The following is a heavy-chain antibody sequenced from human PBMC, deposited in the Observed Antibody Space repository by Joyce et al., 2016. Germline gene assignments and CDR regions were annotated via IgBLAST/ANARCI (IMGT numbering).Heavy chain of an antibody. CDR2: ITSSSSTI. CDR3: AKLGYPNYFDP. CDR1: GFTFSRYS. J-gene: IGHJ2*01. Sequence: EEQLVESGGGLVQPGGSLRFSCSAYGFTFSRYSMNWVRQAPGKGLEWVSYITSSSSTIYYADSVRGRFTISRDNAKNSLYLQMNSLRAEDTAVYYCAKLGYPNYFDPWGRGTLVIVSS. D-gene: IGHD1-1*01. V-gene: IGHV3-48*04.